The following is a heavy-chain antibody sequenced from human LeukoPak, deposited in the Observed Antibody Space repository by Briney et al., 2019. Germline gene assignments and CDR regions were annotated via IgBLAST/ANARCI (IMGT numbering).Heavy chain of an antibody. Sequence: PGRSLRLSCAASGFTFSSYAMHWVRQAPGKALEWVAVISYDGSNKYYADSVKGRFTISRDNSKNTLYLQMNSLRAEDTAVYYCARDTYCSGGSCPASEFDPWGQGTLVTVSS. CDR2: ISYDGSNK. CDR3: ARDTYCSGGSCPASEFDP. J-gene: IGHJ5*02. D-gene: IGHD2-15*01. CDR1: GFTFSSYA. V-gene: IGHV3-30-3*01.